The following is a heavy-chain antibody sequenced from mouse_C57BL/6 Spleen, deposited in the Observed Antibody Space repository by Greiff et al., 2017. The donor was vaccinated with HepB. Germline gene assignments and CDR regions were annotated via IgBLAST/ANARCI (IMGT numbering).Heavy chain of an antibody. D-gene: IGHD1-1*01. V-gene: IGHV3-6*01. Sequence: DVQLQESGPGLVKPSQSLSLTCSVTGYSITSGYYWNWIRQFPGNKLEWMGYISYDGSNNYNPSLKNRISITRDTSKNQFFLKLNSVTTEDTATYYCARVGDYYGSSYGYWYFDVWGTGTTVTVSS. CDR1: GYSITSGYY. CDR2: ISYDGSN. CDR3: ARVGDYYGSSYGYWYFDV. J-gene: IGHJ1*03.